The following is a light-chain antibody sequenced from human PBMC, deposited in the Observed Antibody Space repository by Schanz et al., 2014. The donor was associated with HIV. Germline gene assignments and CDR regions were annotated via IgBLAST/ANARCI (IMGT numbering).Light chain of an antibody. CDR1: QYISSW. V-gene: IGKV1-5*03. CDR2: TAS. Sequence: DIQMTQSPSTLSAFVGDRVTITCRASQYISSWLAWYQQKPGKAPELLIYTASTLESGVPPRFSGSGSGTXFTLTISGLQPDDFATYYCQQSHTYPYTFGQGTRLEIK. CDR3: QQSHTYPYT. J-gene: IGKJ2*01.